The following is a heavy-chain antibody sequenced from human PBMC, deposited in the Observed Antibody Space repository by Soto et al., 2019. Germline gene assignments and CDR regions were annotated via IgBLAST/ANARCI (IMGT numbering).Heavy chain of an antibody. CDR1: GFTFSSYA. J-gene: IGHJ6*03. D-gene: IGHD6-13*01. V-gene: IGHV3-64*01. CDR3: ARVSAAAARSGLGPMDV. CDR2: ISSNGGST. Sequence: GGSLRLSCAASGFTFSSYAMHWVRQAPGKGLEYVSAISSNGGSTYYANSVKGRFTISRDNSKNTLYLQMGSLRAEDMAVYYCARVSAAAARSGLGPMDVWGKGTTVTVSS.